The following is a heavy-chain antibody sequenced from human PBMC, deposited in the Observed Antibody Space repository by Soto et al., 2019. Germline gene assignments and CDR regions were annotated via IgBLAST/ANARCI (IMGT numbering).Heavy chain of an antibody. D-gene: IGHD3-9*01. V-gene: IGHV1-3*01. CDR2: INAGNGNT. CDR1: GYTFTSYA. CDR3: ARAILHYDILTGTPQGSFDP. Sequence: ASVKVSCKASGYTFTSYAMHWVRQAPGQRLEWMGWINAGNGNTKYSQKFQGRVTITRDTSASTAYMELSSLRSEDTAVYYCARAILHYDILTGTPQGSFDPPGQGTLVTVSS. J-gene: IGHJ5*02.